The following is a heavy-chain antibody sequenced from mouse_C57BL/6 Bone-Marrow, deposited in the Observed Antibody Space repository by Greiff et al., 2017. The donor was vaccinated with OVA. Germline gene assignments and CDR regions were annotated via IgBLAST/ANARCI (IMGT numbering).Heavy chain of an antibody. V-gene: IGHV1-72*01. CDR3: ARRENGYDRAWFAY. D-gene: IGHD2-2*01. CDR2: IDPNSGGT. Sequence: VQLQQPGAELVKPGASVKLSCKASGYTFTSYWMHWVKQRPGRGLEWIGRIDPNSGGTKYNEKFKSKATLTVDKPSSTAYMQLSSLTSEDSAVYYCARRENGYDRAWFAYWGQGTLVTVSA. CDR1: GYTFTSYW. J-gene: IGHJ3*01.